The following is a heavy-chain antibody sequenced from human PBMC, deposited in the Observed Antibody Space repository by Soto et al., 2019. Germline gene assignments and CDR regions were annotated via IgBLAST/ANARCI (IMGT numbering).Heavy chain of an antibody. V-gene: IGHV4-39*01. Sequence: PSETLSLTCTFSGGSFVSSAYYWGWIRRAPGKGLEWIGSINSSGSTFSNPSLKSRVTLSVDTSKNQFSLKLTSVTAADTALYYCSRRAPEGFDPWGQGTLVTVSS. J-gene: IGHJ5*02. CDR2: INSSGST. CDR3: SRRAPEGFDP. CDR1: GGSFVSSAYY.